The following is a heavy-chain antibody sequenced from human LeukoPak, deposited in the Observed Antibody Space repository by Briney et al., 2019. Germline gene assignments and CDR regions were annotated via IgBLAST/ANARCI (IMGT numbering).Heavy chain of an antibody. Sequence: GRSLTLSCAASGFTVSGTWMHWVRQAPGKGLVWVSRINNDGRSTSYADPVKGRFTISRDNAKNTLYMQMNSLRAEDTAVYYCGTAFGFWGQGTLVTVSS. CDR1: GFTVSGTW. J-gene: IGHJ4*02. D-gene: IGHD3-16*01. CDR3: GTAFGF. CDR2: INNDGRST. V-gene: IGHV3-74*01.